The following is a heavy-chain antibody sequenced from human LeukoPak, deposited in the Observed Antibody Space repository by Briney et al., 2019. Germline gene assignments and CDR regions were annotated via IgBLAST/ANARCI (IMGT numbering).Heavy chain of an antibody. V-gene: IGHV4-61*08. D-gene: IGHD3-22*01. CDR1: GGSISSGGYY. CDR3: ARGDYDLIDY. CDR2: IYYSGHT. Sequence: PSETLSLTCTVSGGSISSGGYYWSWIRQHPGKGLEWIGYIYYSGHTNYNPSLKIRVTISVDPSKNQFSLKLTSVTAADTAVYYCARGDYDLIDYWGQGTLVTVSS. J-gene: IGHJ4*02.